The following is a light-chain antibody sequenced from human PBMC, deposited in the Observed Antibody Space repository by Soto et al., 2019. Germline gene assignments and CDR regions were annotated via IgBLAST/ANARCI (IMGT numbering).Light chain of an antibody. CDR2: DAS. Sequence: DIVLTQSPGTLSLSPGERATLSCRASQSVSSNHLAWYQQKPGQAPRLLIYDASNRATGVPDRFTGSGSGTDFTLSVTRMEPEDFAVYYCQQYNNWPRPSGQRTTGDI. V-gene: IGKV3-20*01. CDR3: QQYNNWPRP. CDR1: QSVSSNH. J-gene: IGKJ1*01.